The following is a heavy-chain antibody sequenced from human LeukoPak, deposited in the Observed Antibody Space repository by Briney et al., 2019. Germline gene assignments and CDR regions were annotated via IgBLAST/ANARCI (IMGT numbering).Heavy chain of an antibody. D-gene: IGHD3-22*01. CDR2: INPSGGST. V-gene: IGHV1-46*01. CDR3: ARDDPEGYYYDSSGYIGDY. J-gene: IGHJ4*02. CDR1: GYTFTSYY. Sequence: ASVKVSCKASGYTFTSYYMHWVRQAPGQGLEWMGIINPSGGSTSYAQKFQGRVTMTRDTSTSTVYMELSSLRSEDTAVYYCARDDPEGYYYDSSGYIGDYWGQGTLVTVSS.